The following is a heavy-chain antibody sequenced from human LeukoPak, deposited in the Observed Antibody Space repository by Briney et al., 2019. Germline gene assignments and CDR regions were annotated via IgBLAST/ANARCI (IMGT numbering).Heavy chain of an antibody. J-gene: IGHJ4*02. V-gene: IGHV3-23*01. CDR2: ISNSGGST. CDR1: GLPFSSYV. Sequence: GGSLRLSWAASGLPFSSYVMRWVRQAPGKGLEWVSSISNSGGSTYYADSVKGRFTISRDNSKNTLYLQMNSLRAEDTAVYYCAKEGFDSWGQGTLVTVSS. CDR3: AKEGFDS.